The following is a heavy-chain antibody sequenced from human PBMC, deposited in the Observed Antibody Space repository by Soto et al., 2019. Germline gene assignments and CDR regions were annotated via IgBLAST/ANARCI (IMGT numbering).Heavy chain of an antibody. CDR1: GFTFSNAW. CDR3: TTVGSAWYLLY. CDR2: IKSKGDGETT. J-gene: IGHJ4*02. D-gene: IGHD6-13*01. V-gene: IGHV3-15*01. Sequence: PGGSLRLSCATSGFTFSNAWMNWVRQAPGTGLEWVGRIKSKGDGETTDYAAPVKGRFTISRDDSKNTLYLQMNSLKTEDTAVYYCTTVGSAWYLLYWGLGTLVTVS.